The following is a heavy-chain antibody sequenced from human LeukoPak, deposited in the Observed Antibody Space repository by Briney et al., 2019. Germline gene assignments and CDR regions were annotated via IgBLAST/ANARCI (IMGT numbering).Heavy chain of an antibody. V-gene: IGHV1-3*01. J-gene: IGHJ5*02. CDR3: ARDLITMARGVHYIIWFDP. CDR2: INAGNGNT. Sequence: ASVKVSCKASGYTFTSYAMHWVRQAPGQRLEWMGWINAGNGNTKYTQKFQGRVTITRDTSASTAYMELSSLRSEDTAVYYCARDLITMARGVHYIIWFDPWGQGTLVTVSS. D-gene: IGHD3-10*01. CDR1: GYTFTSYA.